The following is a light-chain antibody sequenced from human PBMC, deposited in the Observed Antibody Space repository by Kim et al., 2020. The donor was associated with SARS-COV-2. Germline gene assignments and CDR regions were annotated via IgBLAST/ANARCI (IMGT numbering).Light chain of an antibody. V-gene: IGLV2-14*03. Sequence: QSVLTQPASVSGSPGQSITISCTGTSSDVGAYNYVSWYQHHPGKAPKLMIFDVNNRPSGLSNRFSGSKSGNTASLTISGLQAEDEADYYCSSYATTRSYVFGTGTQLTVL. J-gene: IGLJ1*01. CDR2: DVN. CDR3: SSYATTRSYV. CDR1: SSDVGAYNY.